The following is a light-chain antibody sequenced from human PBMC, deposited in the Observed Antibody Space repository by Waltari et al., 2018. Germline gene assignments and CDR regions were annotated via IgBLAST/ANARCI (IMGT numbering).Light chain of an antibody. CDR2: DAS. V-gene: IGKV1-39*01. Sequence: DIQLTQSSSSLSASVGDRVPITCRASQTMSNYLNWYQHKTGKAPRLLIYDASSLESGVPSRFIGSGSGTEFTLTISSLEPEDFATYYCQQSYITPYTFGQGTNLEIK. CDR1: QTMSNY. CDR3: QQSYITPYT. J-gene: IGKJ2*01.